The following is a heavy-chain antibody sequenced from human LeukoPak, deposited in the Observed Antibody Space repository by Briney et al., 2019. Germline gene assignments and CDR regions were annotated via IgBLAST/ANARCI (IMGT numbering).Heavy chain of an antibody. D-gene: IGHD4-17*01. CDR2: IKQDGSEK. V-gene: IGHV3-7*01. CDR3: ARDPPGYGDYPDY. J-gene: IGHJ4*02. CDR1: GFTFSSYE. Sequence: GGSLRLSCAASGFTFSSYEMNWVRQAPGKGLEWVANIKQDGSEKYYVDSVKGRFTISRDNAKNSLYLQMNSLRAEDTAVYYCARDPPGYGDYPDYWGQGTLVTVSS.